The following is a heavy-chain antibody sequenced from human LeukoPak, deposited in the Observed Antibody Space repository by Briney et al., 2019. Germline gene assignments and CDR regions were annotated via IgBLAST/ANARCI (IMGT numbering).Heavy chain of an antibody. D-gene: IGHD2-2*01. J-gene: IGHJ4*02. CDR1: GGTFSSYA. CDR3: ARGGIPAADWGFFDY. V-gene: IGHV1-69*13. CDR2: IIPIFGTP. Sequence: SVKVSCKASGGTFSSYAISWVRQAPGQGLGCMGGIIPIFGTPNHAQKFQGRVTVTADESTSTAYMELSSLRSEDTAVYYCARGGIPAADWGFFDYWGQGALVTVSS.